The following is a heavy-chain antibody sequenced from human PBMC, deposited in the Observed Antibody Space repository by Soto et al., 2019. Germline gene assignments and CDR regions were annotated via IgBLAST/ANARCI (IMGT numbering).Heavy chain of an antibody. CDR3: AGGYSGSPR. CDR1: GFTFSSSW. J-gene: IGHJ4*02. CDR2: ISPDGSTT. V-gene: IGHV3-74*01. Sequence: VQLVESGGDLVQPGGSLRLSCAASGFTFSSSWMYWVRQAPGKGLVSVSRISPDGSTTTYADPVKGRFTISRDNAKNTLYLQMNSLRAEDTAVYYCAGGYSGSPRWGQGTLVTVSS. D-gene: IGHD3-10*01.